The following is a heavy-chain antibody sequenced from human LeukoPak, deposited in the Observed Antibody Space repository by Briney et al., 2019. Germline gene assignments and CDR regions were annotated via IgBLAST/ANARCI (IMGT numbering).Heavy chain of an antibody. V-gene: IGHV4-59*01. D-gene: IGHD6-19*01. CDR1: DGSISSYY. CDR3: ARDRGSSGWYGDVFDI. Sequence: KPSETLSLTCTVSDGSISSYYWRWIRQPAGKGLEWIGYIYYSGSTNYNPSLKSRVTISVDTSKNQFSLKLSSVTAADTAVYYCARDRGSSGWYGDVFDIWGQGTMVTVSS. CDR2: IYYSGST. J-gene: IGHJ3*02.